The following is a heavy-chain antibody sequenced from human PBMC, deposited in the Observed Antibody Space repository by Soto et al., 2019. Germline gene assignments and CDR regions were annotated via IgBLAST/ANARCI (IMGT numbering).Heavy chain of an antibody. D-gene: IGHD1-1*01. CDR1: GYTFTSYG. CDR3: ARETSAGTAP. CDR2: IIPILGIA. J-gene: IGHJ5*02. V-gene: IGHV1-69*04. Sequence: GASVKVSCKASGYTFTSYGISWVRQAPGQGLEWMGRIIPILGIANYAQKFQGRVTITADKSTSTAYMELSSLRSEDTAVYYCARETSAGTAPWGQGTLVTVSS.